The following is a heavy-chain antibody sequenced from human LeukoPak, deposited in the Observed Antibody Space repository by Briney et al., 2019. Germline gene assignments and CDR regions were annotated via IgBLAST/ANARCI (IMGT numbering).Heavy chain of an antibody. CDR2: IYYSGST. D-gene: IGHD3-22*01. CDR3: ARDEGDSSGYDAFDI. V-gene: IGHV4-59*01. Sequence: SETLSLTCTVSGGSISSYYWSWIRQPPGKGLEWIGYIYYSGSTNYNPSLKSRVTISVDTSKNQFSLMLSSVTAADTAVYYCARDEGDSSGYDAFDIWGQGTMVTVSS. CDR1: GGSISSYY. J-gene: IGHJ3*02.